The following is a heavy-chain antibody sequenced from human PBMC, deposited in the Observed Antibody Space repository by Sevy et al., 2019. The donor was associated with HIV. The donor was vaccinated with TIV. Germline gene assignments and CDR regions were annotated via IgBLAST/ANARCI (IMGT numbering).Heavy chain of an antibody. CDR3: AKDFRQWLVRGYFDY. CDR1: GFTFDDYA. J-gene: IGHJ4*02. CDR2: ISWNSGTI. D-gene: IGHD6-19*01. V-gene: IGHV3-9*01. Sequence: GGSLRLSCAAYGFTFDDYAMHWVRQAPGKGLEWVSGISWNSGTIGYADSGKGRFTISRDNAKYSLYLQMNSLIAEDTALYYCAKDFRQWLVRGYFDYWGQGTLVTVSS.